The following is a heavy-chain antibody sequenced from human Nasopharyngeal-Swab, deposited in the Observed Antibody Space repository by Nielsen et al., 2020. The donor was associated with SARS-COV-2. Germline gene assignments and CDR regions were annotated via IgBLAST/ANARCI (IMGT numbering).Heavy chain of an antibody. J-gene: IGHJ3*02. Sequence: SVKVSCKASGGTFSSYAISWVRQAPGQGLEWMGGIIPIFGTANYAQKFQGRVTITADKSTSTAYMELSSLRSEDTAVYYCARDLCSGGSCLGAFDIWGQGTMVTVSS. V-gene: IGHV1-69*06. CDR2: IIPIFGTA. D-gene: IGHD2-15*01. CDR1: GGTFSSYA. CDR3: ARDLCSGGSCLGAFDI.